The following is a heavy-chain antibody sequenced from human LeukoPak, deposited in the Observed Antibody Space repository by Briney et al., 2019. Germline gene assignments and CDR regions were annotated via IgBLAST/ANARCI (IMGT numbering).Heavy chain of an antibody. V-gene: IGHV3-15*01. D-gene: IGHD4-11*01. CDR3: TTRTSVTNY. CDR2: IKSKTDGCAP. Sequence: KPAGSLRLSCAASGFSFSDAWMSWVRQAPGKGLEWVGRIKSKTDGCAPDYAAPVNGSSTISRNASHILLYLQIHSPTPEDTAVYYCTTRTSVTNYWGQGTLVTVSS. J-gene: IGHJ4*02. CDR1: GFSFSDAW.